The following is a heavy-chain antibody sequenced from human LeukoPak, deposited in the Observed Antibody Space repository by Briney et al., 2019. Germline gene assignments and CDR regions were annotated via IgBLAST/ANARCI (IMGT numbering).Heavy chain of an antibody. V-gene: IGHV4-34*01. CDR2: INRSGSI. D-gene: IGHD3-22*01. CDR1: GGSLSGNY. Sequence: SETLSLTCAVYGGSLSGNYWSWIRQPPGKGLEWIGEINRSGSIKYNPSLKSRVTLSVDTSKNQFSLKLSSVTAADTAVFYCATLYYYDSSAASIGSFDIWGQGTMVTVSS. J-gene: IGHJ3*02. CDR3: ATLYYYDSSAASIGSFDI.